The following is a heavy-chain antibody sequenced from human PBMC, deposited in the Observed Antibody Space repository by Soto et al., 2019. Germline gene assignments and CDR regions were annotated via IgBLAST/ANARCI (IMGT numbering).Heavy chain of an antibody. CDR2: IYYSGST. CDR3: ARYGRTRGMHV. D-gene: IGHD2-8*01. Sequence: SETLSLTSTVSGCSIRISPYYGGWIRQPPGKGLEWIGSIYYSGSTYYNPSLKSRVTISVDTSKNQFSLKLSSVTAADTAVYYCARYGRTRGMHVWGQGTTVT. CDR1: GCSIRISPYY. V-gene: IGHV4-39*01. J-gene: IGHJ6*02.